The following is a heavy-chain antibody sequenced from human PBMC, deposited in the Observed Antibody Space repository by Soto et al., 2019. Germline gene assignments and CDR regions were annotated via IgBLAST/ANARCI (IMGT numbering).Heavy chain of an antibody. J-gene: IGHJ5*02. CDR3: AKGGEGSCSRTTCLYFYDS. D-gene: IGHD2-2*01. CDR1: GFTFRTYA. V-gene: IGHV3-23*01. CDR2: ISDSGTT. Sequence: PGGSLRLSCAASGFTFRTYAMSWVRQAPGKGLEWVSTISDSGTTYYANSVKGRFTISRDNSRNTLDLQMNSLRVEDTAVYYCAKGGEGSCSRTTCLYFYDSWGQGTLVTVSS.